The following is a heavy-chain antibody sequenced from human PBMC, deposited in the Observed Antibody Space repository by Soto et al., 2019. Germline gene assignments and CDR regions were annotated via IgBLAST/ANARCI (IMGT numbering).Heavy chain of an antibody. J-gene: IGHJ5*02. D-gene: IGHD2-15*01. V-gene: IGHV4-34*01. Sequence: SETLSLTCAVYGGSFSGYYWSWIRQPPGKGLEWIGEINHSGSTNYNSSLKSRVTISVDTSKNQFSLKLSSVTAADTAVYYCARGIPSWEVVLRNWFDPWGQGTLVTVSS. CDR1: GGSFSGYY. CDR2: INHSGST. CDR3: ARGIPSWEVVLRNWFDP.